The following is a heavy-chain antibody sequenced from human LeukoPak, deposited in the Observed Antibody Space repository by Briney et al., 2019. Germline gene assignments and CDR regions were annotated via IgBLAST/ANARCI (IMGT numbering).Heavy chain of an antibody. D-gene: IGHD1-26*01. J-gene: IGHJ4*02. V-gene: IGHV1-8*02. Sequence: ASVKVSCKASGYTFTSYDINWVRQATGQGLEWMGWMNPNSGNTGYAQKFQGRVTMTRDMSTSTVYMELSSLRSEDTAVYYCARALGGRHPTGYWGQGTLVTVSS. CDR2: MNPNSGNT. CDR3: ARALGGRHPTGY. CDR1: GYTFTSYD.